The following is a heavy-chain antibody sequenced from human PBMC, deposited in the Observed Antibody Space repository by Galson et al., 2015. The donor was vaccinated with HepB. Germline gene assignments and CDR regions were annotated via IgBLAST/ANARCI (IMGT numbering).Heavy chain of an antibody. Sequence: SLRLSCAASGFTFSSYGMHWVRQAPGKGLEWVAVISYDGSNKYYADSVKGRFTISRDNSKNTLYLQMNSLRAEDTAVYYCARGVEMATPYYFDYWGQGTLVTVSS. J-gene: IGHJ4*02. CDR2: ISYDGSNK. D-gene: IGHD5-24*01. CDR3: ARGVEMATPYYFDY. V-gene: IGHV3-30*03. CDR1: GFTFSSYG.